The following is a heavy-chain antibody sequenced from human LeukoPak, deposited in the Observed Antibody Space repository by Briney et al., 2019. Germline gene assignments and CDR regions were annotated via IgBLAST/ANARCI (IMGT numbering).Heavy chain of an antibody. CDR2: IYSSGNT. V-gene: IGHV4-39*07. CDR1: GASISSSNYY. D-gene: IGHD6-19*01. Sequence: SETLSLTCAVSGASISSSNYYWGWVRQSPGKGLEWIGNIYSSGNTYYNASLKSRVTMYIDTSKNQFSLKLSSVTAADTAVYYCARAGIKYSSGWLQNYWGQGTLVTVSS. CDR3: ARAGIKYSSGWLQNY. J-gene: IGHJ4*02.